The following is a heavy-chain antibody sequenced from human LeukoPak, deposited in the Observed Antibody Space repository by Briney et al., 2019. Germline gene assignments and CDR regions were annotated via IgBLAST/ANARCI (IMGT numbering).Heavy chain of an antibody. Sequence: HPGGSLRLSCAGSGFSFSDYSMNWVRQAPGKGLEWVGRIKSKTDGGTTDYAAPVKGRFTISRDDSKNTLYLQMNSLKTEDTAVYYCTTGGTSCYLCVGTWGQGTLVTVSS. V-gene: IGHV3-15*01. CDR3: TTGGTSCYLCVGT. CDR2: IKSKTDGGTT. CDR1: GFSFSDYS. D-gene: IGHD2-2*01. J-gene: IGHJ4*02.